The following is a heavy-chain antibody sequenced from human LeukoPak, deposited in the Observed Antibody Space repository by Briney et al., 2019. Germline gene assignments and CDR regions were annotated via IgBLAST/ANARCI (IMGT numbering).Heavy chain of an antibody. Sequence: SETLSLTCTVSGGSISSYYWSWIRQPPGKGLEWIGYIYYSGSTNYNPSLKSRVTISVDTSKNQFSLKLSSVTAADTAVYYCARDRIYSDYFARWFDPWGQGTLVTVSS. CDR3: ARDRIYSDYFARWFDP. D-gene: IGHD4-11*01. V-gene: IGHV4-59*01. J-gene: IGHJ5*02. CDR2: IYYSGST. CDR1: GGSISSYY.